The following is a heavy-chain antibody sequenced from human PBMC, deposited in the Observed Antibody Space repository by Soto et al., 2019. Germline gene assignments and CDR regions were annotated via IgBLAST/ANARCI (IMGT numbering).Heavy chain of an antibody. J-gene: IGHJ4*02. D-gene: IGHD3-22*01. Sequence: GKSLKISCKGSGYSFTSYWTGWVRQIPGKGLDWMGIIYPGDSDTRYSPSFQGQVTISADKSISTAYLQWSSLKASDTAMYYCASTDDSSGYYYFDYWGQGTLVTVSS. CDR3: ASTDDSSGYYYFDY. CDR1: GYSFTSYW. V-gene: IGHV5-51*01. CDR2: IYPGDSDT.